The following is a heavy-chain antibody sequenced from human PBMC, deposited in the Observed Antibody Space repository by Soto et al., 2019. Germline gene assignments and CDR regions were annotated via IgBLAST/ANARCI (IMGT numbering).Heavy chain of an antibody. Sequence: EVQLLESGGGLVQPGGSLRLSCAASGFTFSSYGMTWVRQAPGKGLEWVAFSSATGAGTYYADSVKGRFTISRDNSNNTLYLQMTGLRADDTAVYYWAKDRRAGGNYGFYSDFWGQGALVIVSS. V-gene: IGHV3-23*01. D-gene: IGHD1-7*01. CDR1: GFTFSSYG. J-gene: IGHJ4*02. CDR3: AKDRRAGGNYGFYSDF. CDR2: SSATGAGT.